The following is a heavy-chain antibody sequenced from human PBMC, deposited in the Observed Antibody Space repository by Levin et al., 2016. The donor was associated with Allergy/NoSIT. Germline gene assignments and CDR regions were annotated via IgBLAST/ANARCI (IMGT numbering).Heavy chain of an antibody. CDR2: ISAYNGNT. Sequence: WVRQAPGQGLEWMGWISAYNGNTNYAQKLQGRVTMTTDTSTSTAYMELRSLRSDDTAVYYCARDHGMATIRVFDYWGQGTLVTVSS. CDR3: ARDHGMATIRVFDY. J-gene: IGHJ4*02. V-gene: IGHV1-18*01. D-gene: IGHD5-24*01.